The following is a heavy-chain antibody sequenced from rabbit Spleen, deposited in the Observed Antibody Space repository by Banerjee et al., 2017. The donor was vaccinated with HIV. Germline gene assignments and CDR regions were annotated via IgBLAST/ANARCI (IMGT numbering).Heavy chain of an antibody. CDR3: ARVDGYAGYAYASGMDL. V-gene: IGHV1S43*01. CDR2: IYTSSGST. Sequence: QQQLVESGGGLVKPGASLTLTCKASGVSFSSGYDMCWVRQAPGKGLEWIACIYTSSGSTWYASWVNGRFTISRSTSLNTVDLKMTSLTAADTATYFCARVDGYAGYAYASGMDLWGQGTLVTVS. J-gene: IGHJ6*01. D-gene: IGHD6-1*01. CDR1: GVSFSSGYD.